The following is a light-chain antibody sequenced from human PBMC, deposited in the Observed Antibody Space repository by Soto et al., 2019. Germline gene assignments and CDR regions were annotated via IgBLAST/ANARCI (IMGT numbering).Light chain of an antibody. CDR2: ADS. CDR1: NIVRYG. J-gene: IGLJ1*01. CDR3: QVWHTTSDHYV. Sequence: SYELTQPPSVSVAPGQTARITCGGNNIVRYGVHWYQQKAGQAPVMVVFADSGRPSGIPERFSGSNSGNTATLTISRVEAGDEADYYCQVWHTTSDHYVFGAGTKVTVL. V-gene: IGLV3-21*02.